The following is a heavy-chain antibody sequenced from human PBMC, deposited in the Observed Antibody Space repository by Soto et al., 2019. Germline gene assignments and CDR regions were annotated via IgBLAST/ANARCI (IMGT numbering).Heavy chain of an antibody. D-gene: IGHD2-15*01. CDR2: INQDGSEK. Sequence: GSLRLSCAASEFTFNNFWMTWVRQAPGKGLECVANINQDGSEKYYVNSVKGRFTISRDNAKNSLYLQMNGLRAEDTAIYYCAKGGTYYYYGMDVWGQGTRVTFSS. V-gene: IGHV3-7*03. CDR1: EFTFNNFW. CDR3: AKGGTYYYYGMDV. J-gene: IGHJ6*02.